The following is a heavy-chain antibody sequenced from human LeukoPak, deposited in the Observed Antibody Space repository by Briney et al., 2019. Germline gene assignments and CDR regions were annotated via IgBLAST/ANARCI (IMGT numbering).Heavy chain of an antibody. J-gene: IGHJ4*02. D-gene: IGHD6-19*01. V-gene: IGHV4-30-4*01. CDR3: ARDSRRLAAGALYFDY. CDR1: GGSISSGDYY. Sequence: PSQTLSLTCTVSGGSISSGDYYWSWIRQPPGKGLEWIGYIYYSGSTYYNPSLKSRVTISVDTSKNQFSLKLSSVTAADTAVYYCARDSRRLAAGALYFDYWGQGTLVTVSS. CDR2: IYYSGST.